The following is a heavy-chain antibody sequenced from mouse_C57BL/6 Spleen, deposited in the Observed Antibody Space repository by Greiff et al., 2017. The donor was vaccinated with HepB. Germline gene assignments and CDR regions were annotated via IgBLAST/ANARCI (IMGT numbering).Heavy chain of an antibody. CDR3: ARYYGSSYGYAMDY. Sequence: VQLQESGAELARPGASVKLSCKAYGYTFTSYGISWVKQRTGQGLEWIGEIYPRSGNTYYNEKFKGKATLTADKSSSTAYMELRSLTSEDSAVYFCARYYGSSYGYAMDYWGQGTSVTVSS. D-gene: IGHD1-1*01. J-gene: IGHJ4*01. V-gene: IGHV1-81*01. CDR2: IYPRSGNT. CDR1: GYTFTSYG.